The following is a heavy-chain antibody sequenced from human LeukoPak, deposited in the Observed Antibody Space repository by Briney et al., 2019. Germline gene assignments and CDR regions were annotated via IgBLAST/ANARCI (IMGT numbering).Heavy chain of an antibody. J-gene: IGHJ5*02. V-gene: IGHV4-61*02. CDR1: GGSISSGSYY. Sequence: PSETLSLTCTVSGGSISSGSYYWSWIRQPAGKGLEWIGRIYTSGSTNYNPSLKSRVTISVDTSKNQSSLKLSSMTAADTAVYYCARIAMVAATQWFDPWGQGTLVTVSS. CDR3: ARIAMVAATQWFDP. D-gene: IGHD2-15*01. CDR2: IYTSGST.